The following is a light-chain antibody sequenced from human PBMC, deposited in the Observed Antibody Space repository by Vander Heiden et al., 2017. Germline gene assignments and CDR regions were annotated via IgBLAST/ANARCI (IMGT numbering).Light chain of an antibody. V-gene: IGKV1-6*01. Sequence: ASQMTQSPSSLSASVRDRVTITCRASQGIRNDLGWYQQKPGKAPKLLIYAASSLQRGVPSRFSGSGSGTDFTLTISSLQPEDFATYYCRQDDNCPWPFGQGTKVEIK. CDR3: RQDDNCPWP. CDR1: QGIRND. J-gene: IGKJ1*01. CDR2: AAS.